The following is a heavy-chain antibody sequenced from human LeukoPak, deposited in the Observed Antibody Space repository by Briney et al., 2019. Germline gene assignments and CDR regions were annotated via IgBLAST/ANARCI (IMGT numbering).Heavy chain of an antibody. J-gene: IGHJ4*02. D-gene: IGHD2-21*02. CDR3: ATGRQNCGGDCYPAGPYDY. V-gene: IGHV3-43*02. CDR1: GFTFDDYA. Sequence: PGGSLRLSCAASGFTFDDYAMHWVRQAPGKGLEWVSLISGDGGSTYYADSVKGRFTISRDNSKNSLYLQMNSLRTEDTAVYYCATGRQNCGGDCYPAGPYDYWGQGTLVTVSS. CDR2: ISGDGGST.